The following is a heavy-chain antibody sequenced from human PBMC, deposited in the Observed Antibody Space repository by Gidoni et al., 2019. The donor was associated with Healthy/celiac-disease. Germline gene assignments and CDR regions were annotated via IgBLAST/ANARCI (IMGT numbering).Heavy chain of an antibody. Sequence: QVQLPQWGAGLLKHSETLSLTCPVYVGSFSGYYCRVIRQTPGKGLEWIGEINHSGSTNYNPSLKSRVTISVDTSKNQFSLKLSSVTAADTDVYYCARGRSYYDVWSGLLGNWFDPWGQGTLVTVSS. CDR3: ARGRSYYDVWSGLLGNWFDP. D-gene: IGHD3-3*01. V-gene: IGHV4-34*01. J-gene: IGHJ5*02. CDR1: VGSFSGYY. CDR2: INHSGST.